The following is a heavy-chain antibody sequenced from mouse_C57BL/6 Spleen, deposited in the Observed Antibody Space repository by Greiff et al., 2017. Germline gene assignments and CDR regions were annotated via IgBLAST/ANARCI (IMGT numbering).Heavy chain of an antibody. J-gene: IGHJ2*01. V-gene: IGHV1-75*01. CDR2: IFPGSGST. D-gene: IGHD1-1*01. CDR1: GYTFTDYY. CDR3: ARSGYYGSSRDVDY. Sequence: VQGVESGPELVKPGASVKISCKASGYTFTDYYINWVKQRPGQGLEWIGWIFPGSGSTYYNEKFKGKATLTADKSSSTAYMLLSSLTCENSAVYVGARSGYYGSSRDVDYWGQGTTLTVSS.